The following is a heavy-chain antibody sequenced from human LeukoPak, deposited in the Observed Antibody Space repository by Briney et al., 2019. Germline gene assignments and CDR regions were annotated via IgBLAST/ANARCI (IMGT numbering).Heavy chain of an antibody. CDR2: IKQDGSEK. V-gene: IGHV3-7*01. CDR1: GFTFSSYW. J-gene: IGHJ4*02. CDR3: ARDESSSWYYY. D-gene: IGHD6-13*01. Sequence: GGSLRLSCVASGFTFSSYWMSWVRQAPGKGLEWVANIKQDGSEKYYVDSVKGRFTISRDNAKKSLYLQMNSLRAEDTAVYYCARDESSSWYYYWGQGTLVTVSS.